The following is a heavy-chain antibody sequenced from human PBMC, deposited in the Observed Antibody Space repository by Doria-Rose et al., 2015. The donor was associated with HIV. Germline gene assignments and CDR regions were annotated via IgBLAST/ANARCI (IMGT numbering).Heavy chain of an antibody. CDR1: GGSIGSGSYY. D-gene: IGHD1-20*01. J-gene: IGHJ5*02. CDR3: ARTANWNDGRADP. Sequence: QVQLQESGPGVVKPSQTLSLTCTVSGGSIGSGSYYWSWIRQHAGKGLEWIGRTYIRGSTDYNPSLQSRVTISVDTSKNQFSLEVNSVTAADTAVYYCARTANWNDGRADPWGQGTSVIVSS. CDR2: TYIRGST. V-gene: IGHV4-61*02.